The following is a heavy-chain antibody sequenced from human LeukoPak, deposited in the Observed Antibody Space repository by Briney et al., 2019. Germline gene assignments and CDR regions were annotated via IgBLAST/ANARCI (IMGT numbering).Heavy chain of an antibody. CDR3: AYSYSSGWQVAY. J-gene: IGHJ4*02. V-gene: IGHV3-30*03. Sequence: PGGSLRLSCAASGFTFSSYGMHWVRQAPGKGLEWVAVISYDGSNKYYADSVKGRFTISRDNSKNTLYLQMNSLRAEDTAVYYCAYSYSSGWQVAYWDQGTLVTVSS. CDR1: GFTFSSYG. D-gene: IGHD6-19*01. CDR2: ISYDGSNK.